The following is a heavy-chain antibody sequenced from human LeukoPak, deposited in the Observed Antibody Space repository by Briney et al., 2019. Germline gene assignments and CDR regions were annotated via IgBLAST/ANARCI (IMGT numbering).Heavy chain of an antibody. CDR3: AKTWYYYDSSGYSESYYFDY. D-gene: IGHD3-22*01. V-gene: IGHV3-23*01. CDR2: ISGSGGST. J-gene: IGHJ4*02. CDR1: GFTFSSYA. Sequence: PGGSLRLSCAASGFTFSSYAMSWVRQAPGKGREWVSAISGSGGSTYYADSVKGRFTISRDNSKNTLYLQMNSLRAEDTAVYYCAKTWYYYDSSGYSESYYFDYWGQGTLVTVSS.